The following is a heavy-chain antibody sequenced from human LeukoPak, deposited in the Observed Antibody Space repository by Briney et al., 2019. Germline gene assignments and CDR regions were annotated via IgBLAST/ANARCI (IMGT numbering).Heavy chain of an antibody. CDR2: INTNTGNP. CDR3: AGDWAARGYYYMDI. J-gene: IGHJ6*03. Sequence: ASVTVSCKASGYTFTSYAMNWVRQAPGQGLEWMGWINTNTGNPTYAQGFTGRFVFSLDTSVSTAYLQISSLKAEDTAVYYCAGDWAARGYYYMDIWGKGTTVTVSS. V-gene: IGHV7-4-1*02. CDR1: GYTFTSYA. D-gene: IGHD3-10*01.